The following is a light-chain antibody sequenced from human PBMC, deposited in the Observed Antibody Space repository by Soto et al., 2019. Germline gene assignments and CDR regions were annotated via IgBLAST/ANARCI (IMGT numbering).Light chain of an antibody. CDR3: QSYDSSRSGYVV. Sequence: QSVLTQPPSVSGAPGQRVTISCTGSSSNIGAGYDVHWYQQLPGTAPKLLIYGNSNRPSGVPDRFSGSKSGTSASLAITWRQAEDEAAYYCQSYDSSRSGYVVFGGGTKLTVL. CDR2: GNS. CDR1: SSNIGAGYD. J-gene: IGLJ2*01. V-gene: IGLV1-40*01.